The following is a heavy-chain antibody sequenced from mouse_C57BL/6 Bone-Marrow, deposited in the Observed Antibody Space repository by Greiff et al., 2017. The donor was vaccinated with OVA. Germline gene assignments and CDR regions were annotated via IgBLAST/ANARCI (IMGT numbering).Heavy chain of an antibody. CDR2: INPNNGGT. J-gene: IGHJ2*01. CDR1: GYTFTDYN. CDR3: ARWTTVVAPYFDY. D-gene: IGHD1-1*01. V-gene: IGHV1-18*01. Sequence: EVQLKESGPELVKPGASVKIPCKASGYTFTDYNMDWVKQSHGKSLEWIGDINPNNGGTIYNQKFKGKATLTVDKSSSTAYMELRSLTSEDTAVYYCARWTTVVAPYFDYWGQGTTLTVSS.